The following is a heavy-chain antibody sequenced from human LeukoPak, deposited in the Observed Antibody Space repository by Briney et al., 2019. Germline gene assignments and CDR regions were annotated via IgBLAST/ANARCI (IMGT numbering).Heavy chain of an antibody. D-gene: IGHD5-18*01. Sequence: PGGSLRLSCAASGFTFSNAWMSWVRQAPGKGLEWVGRIKNKADGGTTDYAAPVKGRFTISRDDSKNTLFLQLNSLKTEDTAVYYCASARGYSYGEGLDYWGQGTLVTVSS. CDR1: GFTFSNAW. CDR3: ASARGYSYGEGLDY. CDR2: IKNKADGGTT. V-gene: IGHV3-15*01. J-gene: IGHJ4*02.